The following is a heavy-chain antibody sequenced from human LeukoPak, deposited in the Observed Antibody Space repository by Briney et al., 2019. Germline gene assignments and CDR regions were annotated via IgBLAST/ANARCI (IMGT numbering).Heavy chain of an antibody. D-gene: IGHD4-17*01. V-gene: IGHV3-53*01. CDR3: ASSHTVPVAFDI. CDR1: GFTVSSNY. CDR2: IYSGGST. Sequence: GGSLRLSCAASGFTVSSNYMSWVRQAPGKGLEWVSVIYSGGSTYYADSVKGRFTISRDNSKNTLYLQMNSLRAEDTAVYYCASSHTVPVAFDIWGQGTMVTVSS. J-gene: IGHJ3*02.